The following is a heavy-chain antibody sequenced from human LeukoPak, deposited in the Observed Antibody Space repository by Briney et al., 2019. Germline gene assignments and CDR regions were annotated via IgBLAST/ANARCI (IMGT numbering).Heavy chain of an antibody. D-gene: IGHD3-10*01. CDR3: AREYYGSGSYLDY. Sequence: GASVRVSCKASGGTFSSYAISWVRQAPGQGLEWMGRIIPIFGTANYAQKFQGRVTITTDESTSTAYMELSSLRSEDTAVYYCAREYYGSGSYLDYWGQGTLVTVSS. V-gene: IGHV1-69*05. CDR2: IIPIFGTA. CDR1: GGTFSSYA. J-gene: IGHJ4*02.